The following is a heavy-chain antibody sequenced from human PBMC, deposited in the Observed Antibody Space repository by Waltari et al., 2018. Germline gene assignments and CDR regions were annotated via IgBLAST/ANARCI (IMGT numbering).Heavy chain of an antibody. CDR3: AKDRSSGGSCPNY. CDR2: ISGSGDST. Sequence: EVQLLESGGGLVQPGGSLRLSCTASGFTFSSYAMSGVRQAPGKGLEWVSGISGSGDSTNYADSVKGRFTISRDNSKNTLYLQMNSLRAEDTAVYYCAKDRSSGGSCPNYWGQGTLVTVSS. V-gene: IGHV3-23*01. CDR1: GFTFSSYA. J-gene: IGHJ4*02. D-gene: IGHD2-15*01.